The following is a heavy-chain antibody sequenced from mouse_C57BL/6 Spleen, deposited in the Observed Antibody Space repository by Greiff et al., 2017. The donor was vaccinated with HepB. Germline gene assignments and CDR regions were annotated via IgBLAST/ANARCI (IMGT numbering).Heavy chain of an antibody. CDR2: IDPSDSYT. D-gene: IGHD3-2*02. J-gene: IGHJ3*01. CDR1: GYTFTSYW. Sequence: QQSCKASGYTFTSYWMQWVKQRPGQGLEWIGEIDPSDSYTNYNQKFKGKATLTVDTSSSTAYMQLSSLTSEDSAVYYCASGSSGYLFAYWGQGTLVTVSA. V-gene: IGHV1-50*01. CDR3: ASGSSGYLFAY.